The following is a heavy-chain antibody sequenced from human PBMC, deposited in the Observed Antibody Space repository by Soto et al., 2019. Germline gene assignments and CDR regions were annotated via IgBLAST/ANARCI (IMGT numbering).Heavy chain of an antibody. J-gene: IGHJ6*01. D-gene: IGHD6-6*01. CDR3: ARLNSSSSAGMDV. CDR1: GFTFSTYE. CDR2: IGTAGDP. Sequence: EVELVESGGGLVQPGGSLRLSCAASGFTFSTYEMHWVRQAAGKGLEWVSGIGTAGDPYYPGSVKGRFIISRENAKSSLYLQMNSLRAGDTAVYYCARLNSSSSAGMDVWGQGTTVTVSS. V-gene: IGHV3-13*05.